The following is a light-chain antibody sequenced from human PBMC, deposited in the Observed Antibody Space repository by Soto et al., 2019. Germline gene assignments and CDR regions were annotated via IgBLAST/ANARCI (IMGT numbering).Light chain of an antibody. CDR2: AAS. V-gene: IGKV1-8*01. CDR1: QGINSY. Sequence: AIRMTQSPSSLSASTGDRVTITCRASQGINSYLAWYQRKPGKAPKLLIYAASTLQSGVPSRFSGSGSGTDFTLTISCLQSEDFATYYCQQYYSYPRTFGQGTKV. J-gene: IGKJ1*01. CDR3: QQYYSYPRT.